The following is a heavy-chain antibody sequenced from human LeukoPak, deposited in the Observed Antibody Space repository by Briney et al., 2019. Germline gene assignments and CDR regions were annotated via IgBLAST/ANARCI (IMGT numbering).Heavy chain of an antibody. J-gene: IGHJ4*02. V-gene: IGHV4-39*06. CDR1: GGSIISSGFH. Sequence: PSETLSLTCTVSGGSIISSGFHWGWIRQTPGKGLEWIGSIHYSGNTYYNPSLKSRITISVDTSKNQFPLKLSSVTAADTAVYYCARKVGRITMVRGVPSSVVYFDYWGQGTLVTVSS. D-gene: IGHD3-10*01. CDR2: IHYSGNT. CDR3: ARKVGRITMVRGVPSSVVYFDY.